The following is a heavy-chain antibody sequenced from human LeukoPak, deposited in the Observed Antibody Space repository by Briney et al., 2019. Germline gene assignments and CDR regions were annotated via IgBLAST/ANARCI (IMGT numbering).Heavy chain of an antibody. J-gene: IGHJ4*02. V-gene: IGHV3-48*02. CDR3: ARDNHDSSGYYTPTFFDH. Sequence: GGSLRLSCAASAFSFSAYSMNWVRQAPGKGLEWVSYISSSSRTKYYAASVKGRFTISRDSAKNSLFLQINSLTDEDTAVYYCARDNHDSSGYYTPTFFDHWGQGTLVTVSS. CDR1: AFSFSAYS. CDR2: ISSSSRTK. D-gene: IGHD3-22*01.